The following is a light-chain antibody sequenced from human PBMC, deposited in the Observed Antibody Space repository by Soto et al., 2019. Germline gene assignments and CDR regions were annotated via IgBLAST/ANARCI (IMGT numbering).Light chain of an antibody. J-gene: IGLJ1*01. CDR1: NSDIGGYNM. Sequence: QSALTQPASVSGSPGQSITISCTVTNSDIGGYNMVSWYQQHPRKAPKLMIYEVTNRPSGISDRFSASKSGNTASLIISGLQAEDEGDYYCSSYTRAKTYVFGTGTKVTVL. V-gene: IGLV2-14*01. CDR2: EVT. CDR3: SSYTRAKTYV.